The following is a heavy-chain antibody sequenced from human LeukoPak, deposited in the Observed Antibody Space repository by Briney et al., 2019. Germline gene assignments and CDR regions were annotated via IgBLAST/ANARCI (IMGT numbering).Heavy chain of an antibody. Sequence: GGSLRLSCAASGFTVSSNYMSWVRQAPGKGLEWVSVIYSGGSTYYADSVKGRFTISRDNSKNTLYLQMNSLRAEDTAVYYCVRELLGFVDYWGQGTLVTVSS. CDR2: IYSGGST. D-gene: IGHD1-26*01. CDR3: VRELLGFVDY. CDR1: GFTVSSNY. V-gene: IGHV3-66*02. J-gene: IGHJ4*02.